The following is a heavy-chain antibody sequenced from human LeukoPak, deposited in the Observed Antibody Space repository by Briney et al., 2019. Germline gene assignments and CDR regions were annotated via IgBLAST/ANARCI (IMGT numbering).Heavy chain of an antibody. D-gene: IGHD6-19*01. CDR2: ITSGSTTI. V-gene: IGHV3-11*01. CDR1: GFAFSDYY. CDR3: ARGAIAVSAFDI. Sequence: GGSLRLSCAASGFAFSDYYMSWIRQAPGKGLEWVSYITSGSTTIYYADSVKGRFTISRDNAKNSLYLQMYSLRAEDTAVYYCARGAIAVSAFDIWGQGTMVSVSS. J-gene: IGHJ3*02.